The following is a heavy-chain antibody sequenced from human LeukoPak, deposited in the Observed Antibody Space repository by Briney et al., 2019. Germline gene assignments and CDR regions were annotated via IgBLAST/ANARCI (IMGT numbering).Heavy chain of an antibody. J-gene: IGHJ4*02. CDR1: GFTFSGYA. Sequence: PGGSLRLSCAASGFTFSGYAMGWVRQAPGKGPEWVSAISASGGTTHYADSVKGRFTLSRDNSRNTLHLQLHSLRAEDTAVYYCAKDPTYCGGDCYDGVAYYFDYWGQGTLVTVSS. CDR2: ISASGGTT. CDR3: AKDPTYCGGDCYDGVAYYFDY. V-gene: IGHV3-23*01. D-gene: IGHD2-21*02.